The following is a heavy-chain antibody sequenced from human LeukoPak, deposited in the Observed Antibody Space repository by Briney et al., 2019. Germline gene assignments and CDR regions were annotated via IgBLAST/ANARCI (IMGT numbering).Heavy chain of an antibody. V-gene: IGHV1-58*01. D-gene: IGHD6-19*01. CDR2: IVVGSGNT. CDR1: GFTFTSSA. Sequence: SVKVSCKASGFTFTSSAVQWVRQARGQRLEWIGWIVVGSGNTNYAQKSQERVTITRDMSTSTAYMELSSLRSEDTAVYYCAATSYSSGWYRDYWGQGTLVTVSS. J-gene: IGHJ4*02. CDR3: AATSYSSGWYRDY.